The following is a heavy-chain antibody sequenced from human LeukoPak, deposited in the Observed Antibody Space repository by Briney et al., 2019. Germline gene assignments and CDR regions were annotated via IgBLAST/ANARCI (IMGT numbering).Heavy chain of an antibody. V-gene: IGHV1-46*01. J-gene: IGHJ5*02. D-gene: IGHD3-22*01. CDR1: GYTFTSYY. CDR3: ARDLAYYYDSSGYTNWFDP. CDR2: INPSGGST. Sequence: ASVKVSCKASGYTFTSYYMHWVRQAPGQGLEWTGIINPSGGSTSYAQKFQGRVTMTRDMSTSTVYMELSSLRSEDTAVYYCARDLAYYYDSSGYTNWFDPWGQGTLVTVSS.